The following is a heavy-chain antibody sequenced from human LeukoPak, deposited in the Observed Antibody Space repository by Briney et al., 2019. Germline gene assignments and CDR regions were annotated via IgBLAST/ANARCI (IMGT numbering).Heavy chain of an antibody. D-gene: IGHD4-17*01. Sequence: GGSLRLSCAASGFTFSSYSVNWVRQAPGKGLEWVSAISGSGGSTYYADSVKGRFTISRDNSKNTLYLQMNSLRAEDTAVYYCAKSLTVTTNTVDYWGQGTLVTVSS. J-gene: IGHJ4*02. CDR2: ISGSGGST. V-gene: IGHV3-23*01. CDR3: AKSLTVTTNTVDY. CDR1: GFTFSSYS.